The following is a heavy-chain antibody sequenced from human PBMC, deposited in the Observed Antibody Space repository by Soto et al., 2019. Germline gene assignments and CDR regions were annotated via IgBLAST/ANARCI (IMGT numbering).Heavy chain of an antibody. CDR3: AKATNYDILTGYAA. V-gene: IGHV3-30*18. Sequence: GGSRRLSCAASGGTFSRYGMHGGRQAPGKGLEWVAVISYDGSNKYYADSVKGRFTISRDNSKNTLYLQMNSLRAEDTAVYYCAKATNYDILTGYAAWGQGTLVTVSS. CDR2: ISYDGSNK. J-gene: IGHJ5*02. D-gene: IGHD3-9*01. CDR1: GGTFSRYG.